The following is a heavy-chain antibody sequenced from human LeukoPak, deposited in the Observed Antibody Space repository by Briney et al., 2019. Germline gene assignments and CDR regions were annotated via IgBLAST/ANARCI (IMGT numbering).Heavy chain of an antibody. V-gene: IGHV1-2*04. CDR2: INPNSGGT. CDR1: GYTFTGYY. CDR3: ARDRIAVAGIYYYYGMDV. Sequence: GASVKVSCKASGYTFTGYYMHWVRQAPGQGLEWMGWINPNSGGTNYAQKFQGWVTMTRDTSISTAYMELSRLRSDDTAVYYCARDRIAVAGIYYYYGMDVWGQGTTVTVSS. J-gene: IGHJ6*02. D-gene: IGHD6-19*01.